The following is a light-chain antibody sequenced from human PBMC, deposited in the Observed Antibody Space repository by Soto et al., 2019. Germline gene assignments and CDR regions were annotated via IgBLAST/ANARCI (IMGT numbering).Light chain of an antibody. Sequence: DIQVTQSPSSLSASIGDRVSITCRASLDIGNDLDWYQQKPGKAPKRLLYHTSTLQSGVPSRFSGAGSGAEFTLTINGLQSEDFPTYFCLQHKSYPWTFGQGTKVEL. CDR1: LDIGND. J-gene: IGKJ1*01. V-gene: IGKV1-17*01. CDR3: LQHKSYPWT. CDR2: HTS.